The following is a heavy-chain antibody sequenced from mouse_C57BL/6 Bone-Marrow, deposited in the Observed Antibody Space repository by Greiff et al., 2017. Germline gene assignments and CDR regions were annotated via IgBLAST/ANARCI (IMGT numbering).Heavy chain of an antibody. CDR2: IHPNSGST. J-gene: IGHJ4*01. CDR1: GYTFTSYW. CDR3: AREGGYDGSRAMDY. Sequence: VQLQQPGAELVKPGASVKLSCKASGYTFTSYWMHWVKQRPGQGLEWIGMIHPNSGSTNYNEKFKSKATLTVDKSSSTAYMHLSSLTSEDSAVYYCAREGGYDGSRAMDYWGQGTSVTVSS. D-gene: IGHD1-1*01. V-gene: IGHV1-64*01.